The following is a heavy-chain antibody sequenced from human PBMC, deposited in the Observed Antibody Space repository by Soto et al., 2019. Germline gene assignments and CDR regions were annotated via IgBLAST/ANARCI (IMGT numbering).Heavy chain of an antibody. CDR3: ARDGPMDRAFAI. D-gene: IGHD3-10*01. J-gene: IGHJ3*02. CDR2: ISAYNGNT. CDR1: GYTFPSYG. V-gene: IGHV1-18*01. Sequence: DSVKVSCKASGYTFPSYGIAWVRPAPGQGLEWMGWISAYNGNTNYAQKLQGRVTMTTDTSTSTAYMELRSLRSDDTAVYYCARDGPMDRAFAILGQGTIGTV.